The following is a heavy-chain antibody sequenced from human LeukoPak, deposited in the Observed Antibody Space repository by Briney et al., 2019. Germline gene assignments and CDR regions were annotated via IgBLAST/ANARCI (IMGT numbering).Heavy chain of an antibody. CDR3: ARLPEFHTGYSFYYMDV. CDR2: FYYSGRT. Sequence: SETLSLTCTVSGGSISNSAYHWGWIRQPPGKGLEWIGSFYYSGRTYYNLSLKSRVTISVDTSKNQFSLKLSSVTAADTAVYYCARLPEFHTGYSFYYMDVWGKGTTVTISS. D-gene: IGHD1-14*01. CDR1: GGSISNSAYH. V-gene: IGHV4-39*01. J-gene: IGHJ6*03.